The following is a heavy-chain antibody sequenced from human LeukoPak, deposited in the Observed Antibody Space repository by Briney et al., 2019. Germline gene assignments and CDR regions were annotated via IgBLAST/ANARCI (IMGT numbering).Heavy chain of an antibody. V-gene: IGHV1-8*01. D-gene: IGHD2-21*01. CDR2: MNPISGDT. CDR1: GYTFNDYE. Sequence: ASVKVSCKASGYTFNDYEVNWVRQAPGLGLEGMGWMNPISGDTGYPQKCQGRVTMTRSMSKNTAYMGLSRLRSEDTAVYFCARVVMKAFYYYYMDVWGKGTTIIISS. CDR3: ARVVMKAFYYYYMDV. J-gene: IGHJ6*03.